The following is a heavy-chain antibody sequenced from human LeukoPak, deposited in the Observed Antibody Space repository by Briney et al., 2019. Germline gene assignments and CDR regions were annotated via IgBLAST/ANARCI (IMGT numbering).Heavy chain of an antibody. CDR2: SDWSGST. J-gene: IGHJ6*01. V-gene: IGHV4-59*01. Sequence: SETLSLTCTVSGFSISSYYWSWLRQPPGKGLEWIGYSDWSGSTIYNASLKSRVTISVDTSKNQFSLKLSSVTAADTAVYYCATSGSSGWWGYYCGMDGWGQGTTVTVSS. CDR1: GFSISSYY. D-gene: IGHD6-19*01. CDR3: ATSGSSGWWGYYCGMDG.